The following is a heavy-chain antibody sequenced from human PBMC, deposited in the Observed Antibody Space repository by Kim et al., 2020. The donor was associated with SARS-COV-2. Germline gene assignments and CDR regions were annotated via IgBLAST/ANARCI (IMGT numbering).Heavy chain of an antibody. V-gene: IGHV1-2*06. CDR2: INPNNGVT. CDR1: GYTFTGYY. J-gene: IGHJ4*02. Sequence: ASVKVSCKASGYTFTGYYMHWVRQAPGQGLEWMGRINPNNGVTNYAQKFQGRVTMTRDTSISTAYMELSRLTSDDTAVYYCARPRDAYNSADYWGQGTLVTVSS. D-gene: IGHD1-1*01. CDR3: ARPRDAYNSADY.